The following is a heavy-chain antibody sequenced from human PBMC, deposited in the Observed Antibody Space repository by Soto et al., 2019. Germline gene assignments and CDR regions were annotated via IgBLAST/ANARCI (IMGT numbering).Heavy chain of an antibody. J-gene: IGHJ6*02. CDR2: VDWDDDK. CDR1: GFSLSTTGMC. Sequence: SGPTLVNPTETLTLTCTLSGFSLSTTGMCVSWVRQAPGKALEWLGTVDWDDDKYYNPSLKTRLTISRDTSKNQVVLTMTNMDPVDTATYYCARMAAAGVYYYYGMDVWGPGATVTVS. D-gene: IGHD6-13*01. V-gene: IGHV2-70*20. CDR3: ARMAAAGVYYYYGMDV.